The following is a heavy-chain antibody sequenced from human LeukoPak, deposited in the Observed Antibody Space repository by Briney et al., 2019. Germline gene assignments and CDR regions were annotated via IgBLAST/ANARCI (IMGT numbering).Heavy chain of an antibody. CDR1: GYIFNDSD. D-gene: IGHD7-27*01. CDR2: MNPNSGNT. CDR3: AREPTRGRAGDNSFDI. V-gene: IGHV1-8*01. J-gene: IGHJ3*02. Sequence: GASVKVSCKASGYIFNDSDINWVRQAAGQGLEWMGWMNPNSGNTGYAQKFQGRITMTRDTSITTAYMELSGLMPEDTAVYYCAREPTRGRAGDNSFDIWGQGTMVTVSS.